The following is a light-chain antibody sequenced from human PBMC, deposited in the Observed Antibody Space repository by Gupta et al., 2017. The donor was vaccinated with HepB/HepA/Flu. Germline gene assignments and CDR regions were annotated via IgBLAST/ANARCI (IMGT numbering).Light chain of an antibody. CDR2: GNR. Sequence: QRVTISCTGSSSTIGAGYDVHWYQQLPGTAPKLLIYGNRNRPSGVPDRFSGSKSGTSASLAITGLQAEDEADYYCQSYDSSLSGAYVIFGGGTKLTVL. J-gene: IGLJ2*01. V-gene: IGLV1-40*01. CDR1: SSTIGAGYD. CDR3: QSYDSSLSGAYVI.